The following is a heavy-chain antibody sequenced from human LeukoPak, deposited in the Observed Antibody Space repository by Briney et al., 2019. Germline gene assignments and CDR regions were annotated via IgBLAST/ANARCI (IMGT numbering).Heavy chain of an antibody. V-gene: IGHV3-21*04. Sequence: GGSLRLSCAASGFTFSSYTMNWVRQAPGKGLEWVSSISTSSSYIYYADSVKGRFTISRDNSKNTLYLQMNSLRAEDTAVYYCAKDRGYYYGSGTFDPWGQGTLVTVSS. CDR1: GFTFSSYT. D-gene: IGHD3-10*01. J-gene: IGHJ5*02. CDR2: ISTSSSYI. CDR3: AKDRGYYYGSGTFDP.